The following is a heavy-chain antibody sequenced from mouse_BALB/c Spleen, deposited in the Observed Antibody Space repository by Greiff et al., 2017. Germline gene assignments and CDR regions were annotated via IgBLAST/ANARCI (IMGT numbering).Heavy chain of an antibody. V-gene: IGHV5-17*02. CDR1: GFTFSSFG. CDR3: ARRTYFDV. Sequence: DVHLVESGGGLVQPGGSRKLSCAASGFTFSSFGMHWVRQAPEKGLEWVAYISSGSSTIYYADTVKGRFTISRDNPKNTLFLQMTSLRSEDTAMYYCARRTYFDVWGAGTTVTVSS. J-gene: IGHJ1*01. CDR2: ISSGSSTI.